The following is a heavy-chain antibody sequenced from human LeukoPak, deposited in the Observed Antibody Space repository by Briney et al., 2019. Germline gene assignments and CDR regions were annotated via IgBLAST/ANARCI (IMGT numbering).Heavy chain of an antibody. CDR2: ISGSGGST. V-gene: IGHV3-23*01. J-gene: IGHJ6*04. CDR1: GFTFSSYA. D-gene: IGHD5-18*01. Sequence: GGSLRLSCAASGFTFSSYAMSWVRQAPGKGLEWVSAISGSGGSTYYADSVKGRFTISRDNSKNTLYLQMNSLRAEDTAVYYCAKDSGYSFNYGMDVWGKGTTVTVSS. CDR3: AKDSGYSFNYGMDV.